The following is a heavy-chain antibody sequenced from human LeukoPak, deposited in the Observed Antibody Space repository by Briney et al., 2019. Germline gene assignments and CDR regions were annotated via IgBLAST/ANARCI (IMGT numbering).Heavy chain of an antibody. J-gene: IGHJ4*02. CDR1: GGTFSSYA. Sequence: ASVKVSCKASGGTFSSYAISWVRQAPGQGLEWMRGIIPIFGTANYAQKFQGRVTITTDESTSTAYMELSSLRSEDTAVYYCARTLGIAAAGTLGVWGQGTLVTVSS. V-gene: IGHV1-69*05. CDR3: ARTLGIAAAGTLGV. D-gene: IGHD6-13*01. CDR2: IIPIFGTA.